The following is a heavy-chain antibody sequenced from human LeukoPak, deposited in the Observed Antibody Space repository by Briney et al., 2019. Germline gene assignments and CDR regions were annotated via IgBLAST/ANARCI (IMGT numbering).Heavy chain of an antibody. CDR1: GYTFTSYW. CDR3: TRPPPNLKHDGFDI. Sequence: GESLKISCKGSGYTFTSYWIGWVRQMPGEGLQWMGIIYPGDSNTRYSPSFQGQVTISADKSISTAYLQWSSLKASDTAMYYCTRPPPNLKHDGFDIWGQGTMVTVSS. CDR2: IYPGDSNT. D-gene: IGHD2-8*01. V-gene: IGHV5-51*01. J-gene: IGHJ3*02.